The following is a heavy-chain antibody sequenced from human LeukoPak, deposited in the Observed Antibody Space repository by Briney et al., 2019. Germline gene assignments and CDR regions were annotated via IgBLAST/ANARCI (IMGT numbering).Heavy chain of an antibody. D-gene: IGHD4-23*01. Sequence: PGGSLRLSCAASGFTFSSYSMDWVRQAPGKGLEWVSSISISSNNIYYADSVKGRFTISRDNGKNSLYLLMNSLRAEDTAVYYCVYGGGYFQHWGQGTLVTVSS. CDR2: ISISSNNI. J-gene: IGHJ1*01. V-gene: IGHV3-21*01. CDR3: VYGGGYFQH. CDR1: GFTFSSYS.